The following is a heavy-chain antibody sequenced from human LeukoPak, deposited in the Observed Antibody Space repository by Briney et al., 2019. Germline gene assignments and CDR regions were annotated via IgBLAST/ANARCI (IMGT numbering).Heavy chain of an antibody. D-gene: IGHD6-13*01. CDR3: ARDGRSSSWYRGFDY. CDR2: IYTSGGI. J-gene: IGHJ4*02. CDR1: GGSISSYY. Sequence: PSETLSLTCTVSGGSISSYYWSWIRQPAGKGLEWIGRIYTSGGINYNPSLKSRVTMSVDTSKNQFSLKLSSVTAADTAVYYCARDGRSSSWYRGFDYWGQGTLVTVSS. V-gene: IGHV4-4*07.